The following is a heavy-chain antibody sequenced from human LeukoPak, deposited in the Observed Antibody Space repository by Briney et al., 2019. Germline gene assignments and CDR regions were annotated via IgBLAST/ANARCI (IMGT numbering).Heavy chain of an antibody. D-gene: IGHD5-18*01. CDR2: ISGSGGST. CDR3: AKDRPQLWGYYFDY. Sequence: PGGSLRLSCAPSGFTFSSYAMSWVRQAPGKGLEWVSAISGSGGSTYYADSVKGRFTISRDNSKNTLYLQMNSLKAEDTAVYYCAKDRPQLWGYYFDYWGQGTLVTVSS. CDR1: GFTFSSYA. V-gene: IGHV3-23*01. J-gene: IGHJ4*02.